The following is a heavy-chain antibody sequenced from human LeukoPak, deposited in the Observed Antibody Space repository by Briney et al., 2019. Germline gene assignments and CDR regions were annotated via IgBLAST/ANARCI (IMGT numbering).Heavy chain of an antibody. CDR3: ARRYYGSGRTSYYGMDV. D-gene: IGHD3-10*01. CDR1: GYSFTSYW. CDR2: IYPGDSDT. J-gene: IGHJ6*02. V-gene: IGHV5-51*01. Sequence: GESLKISCKGSGYSFTSYWIGWVRQMPGKGLEWMGIIYPGDSDTRYSPSFQGQVTISADKSISIAYLQWSSLKASDTATYYCARRYYGSGRTSYYGMDVWGQGTTVTVSS.